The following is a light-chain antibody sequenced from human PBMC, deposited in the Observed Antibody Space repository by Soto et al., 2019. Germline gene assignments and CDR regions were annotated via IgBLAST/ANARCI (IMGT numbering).Light chain of an antibody. CDR2: EVS. J-gene: IGLJ3*02. CDR1: SSDVGTYNH. V-gene: IGLV2-23*02. Sequence: QSALTQPASVSGSPGQSITISCTGTSSDVGTYNHVSWYQQYPGKAPKLIIYEVSERPSGVSDRFSGSKSDNTASLTISGLQTEDEADYYCCSHAGSRAFWVFGGGTKLTVL. CDR3: CSHAGSRAFWV.